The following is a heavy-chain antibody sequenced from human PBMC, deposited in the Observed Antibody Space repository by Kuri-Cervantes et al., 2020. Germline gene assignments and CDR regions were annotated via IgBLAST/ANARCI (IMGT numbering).Heavy chain of an antibody. Sequence: GGSLRLSCGASGFTFSKYWMHWVRQSPEKGLVWVSRINGDGSSTSYADSVRGRFTISRDNAKNSLYLQMNSLRAEDTAVYYCASGAALDAFDIWGQGTMVTVSS. D-gene: IGHD6-6*01. CDR2: INGDGSST. CDR1: GFTFSKYW. J-gene: IGHJ3*02. CDR3: ASGAALDAFDI. V-gene: IGHV3-74*01.